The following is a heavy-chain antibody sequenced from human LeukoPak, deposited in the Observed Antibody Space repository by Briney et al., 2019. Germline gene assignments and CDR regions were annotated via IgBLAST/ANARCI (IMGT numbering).Heavy chain of an antibody. V-gene: IGHV3-23*01. D-gene: IGHD3-10*01. CDR1: GFTFSSYA. J-gene: IGHJ4*02. CDR2: ISGSGGST. CDR3: AKSYNNPTVAIRVRGVIPYFDS. Sequence: GGSLRLSCAASGFTFSSYAMSWVRQAPGKGLEWVSAISGSGGSTYYADSVKGRFIISRDNSKTTMYLQMNSLRADDTAVYYCAKSYNNPTVAIRVRGVIPYFDSWGQGSLVTVSS.